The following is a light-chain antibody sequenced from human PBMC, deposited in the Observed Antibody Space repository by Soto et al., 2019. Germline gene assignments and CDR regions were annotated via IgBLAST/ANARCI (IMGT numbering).Light chain of an antibody. Sequence: QSVLTQPPSVSGAPGQRVTISCTGSSSNIGAGYDVHWYQHLPGTAPKLVIYGNNNRPSGVPDRFSGSKSGTSASLAITGLQAEDEADYYCQSYDSSLSGWVFGGGTKVTVL. V-gene: IGLV1-40*01. CDR1: SSNIGAGYD. J-gene: IGLJ3*02. CDR3: QSYDSSLSGWV. CDR2: GNN.